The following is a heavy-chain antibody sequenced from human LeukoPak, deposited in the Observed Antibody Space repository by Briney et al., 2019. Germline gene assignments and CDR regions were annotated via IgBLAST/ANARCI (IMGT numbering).Heavy chain of an antibody. D-gene: IGHD4-17*01. J-gene: IGHJ4*02. V-gene: IGHV1-69*13. CDR1: GGTFSSYA. Sequence: ASVKVSYKASGGTFSSYAISWVRQAPGQGLEWMGGIIPIFGTANYAKKFQGRVTITADESTSTAYMELSSLRSEDTTVYYCARFGGTVTEKHFDYWGQGTLVTVSS. CDR3: ARFGGTVTEKHFDY. CDR2: IIPIFGTA.